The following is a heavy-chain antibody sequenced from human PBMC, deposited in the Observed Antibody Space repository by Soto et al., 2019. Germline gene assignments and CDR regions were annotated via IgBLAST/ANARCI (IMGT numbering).Heavy chain of an antibody. J-gene: IGHJ4*02. CDR2: ISIYNGNT. Sequence: ASVKVSCKASGDTFTSNGISWVRQAPGQGLEWLAWISIYNGNTQYSQKFQGRVTITRDTSASTAYMELSSLRSEDTAVYYCARDRSSGWPDFDYWGQGTLVTVSS. CDR1: GDTFTSNG. V-gene: IGHV1-18*04. D-gene: IGHD6-19*01. CDR3: ARDRSSGWPDFDY.